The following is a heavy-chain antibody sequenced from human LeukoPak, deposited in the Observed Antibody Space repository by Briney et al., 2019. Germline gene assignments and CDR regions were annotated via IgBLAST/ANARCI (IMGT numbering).Heavy chain of an antibody. Sequence: GASVTVSCKASGGTFSIYAISWVRQAPGQGLEWMGGIIPIFGTANYAQKFQGRVTITADESTSTAYMELSSLRSEDTAVYYCARESSSGWFFDYWGQGTLVTVSS. CDR2: IIPIFGTA. D-gene: IGHD6-19*01. CDR3: ARESSSGWFFDY. V-gene: IGHV1-69*13. CDR1: GGTFSIYA. J-gene: IGHJ4*02.